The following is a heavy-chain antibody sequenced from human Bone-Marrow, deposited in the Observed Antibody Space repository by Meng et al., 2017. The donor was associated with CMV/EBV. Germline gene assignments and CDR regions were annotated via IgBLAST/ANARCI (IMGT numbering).Heavy chain of an antibody. CDR1: GFTFSSYA. CDR2: ISSNGGST. CDR3: ARASSRSDAFDI. Sequence: LSLTCAASGFTFSSYAMHWVRQAPGKGLEYVSAISSNGGSTYYADSVKGRFTISRDNSKNTLYLQMGSLRAEDMAVYYCARASSRSDAFDIWGQGTMITGSS. J-gene: IGHJ3*02. V-gene: IGHV3-64*02.